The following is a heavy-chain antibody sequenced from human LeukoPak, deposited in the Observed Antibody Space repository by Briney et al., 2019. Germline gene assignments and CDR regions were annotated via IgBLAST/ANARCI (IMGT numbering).Heavy chain of an antibody. J-gene: IGHJ4*02. CDR3: ASDRVLGSGSLDN. V-gene: IGHV3-74*01. Sequence: LSGGSLRLSSAASGFSFSDFWMHWVRQTPGKGLVWVSRIRGDGYDTNYADSVEGRFTISRDNARHTLYLQMNSLRADDTAVYYCASDRVLGSGSLDNWGQGTLVTVSS. CDR1: GFSFSDFW. CDR2: IRGDGYDT. D-gene: IGHD3-10*01.